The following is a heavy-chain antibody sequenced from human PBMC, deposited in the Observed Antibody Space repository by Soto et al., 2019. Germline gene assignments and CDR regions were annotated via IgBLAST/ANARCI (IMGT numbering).Heavy chain of an antibody. Sequence: GGSLRLSCAASGFTFSSYAMSWVRQAPGKGLEWVSAISGSGGSTYYADSVKGRFTISRDNSKNTLYLQMNSLRAEDTAVYYCANQGPPSILARAVIYSYATHFWCPGLTVTVAS. J-gene: IGHJ6*02. V-gene: IGHV3-23*01. CDR2: ISGSGGST. CDR3: ANQGPPSILARAVIYSYATHF. D-gene: IGHD6-6*01. CDR1: GFTFSSYA.